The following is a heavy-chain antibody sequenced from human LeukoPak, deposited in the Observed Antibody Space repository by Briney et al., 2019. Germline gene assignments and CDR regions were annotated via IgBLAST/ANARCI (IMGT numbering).Heavy chain of an antibody. CDR3: ARFTPQGYGWGGYNRFDP. Sequence: PSETLSLTCTVSGGSISSYYWSWIRQPPGKGLEWMGYIYYSGSTNYNPSLKSRVTISVDTSKNQFSLNLTSVTAADTAVYYCARFTPQGYGWGGYNRFDPWGQGTLVTVSS. CDR1: GGSISSYY. D-gene: IGHD3-16*01. V-gene: IGHV4-59*01. CDR2: IYYSGST. J-gene: IGHJ5*02.